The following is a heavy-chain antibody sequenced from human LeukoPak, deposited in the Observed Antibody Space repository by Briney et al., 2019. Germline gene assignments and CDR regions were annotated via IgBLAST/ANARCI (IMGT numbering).Heavy chain of an antibody. Sequence: SETLSLTCAVSGGPIIASYWRWLRQPPGKGLEWIGYTHYSGTGNYNPSLKSRVTISIDTSKNRFSLRLTSVTATDTAVYYCARVRFYDTTGYSTSYYLDYWGQGALVTVSS. J-gene: IGHJ4*02. CDR3: ARVRFYDTTGYSTSYYLDY. V-gene: IGHV4-59*01. CDR1: GGPIIASY. D-gene: IGHD3-22*01. CDR2: THYSGTG.